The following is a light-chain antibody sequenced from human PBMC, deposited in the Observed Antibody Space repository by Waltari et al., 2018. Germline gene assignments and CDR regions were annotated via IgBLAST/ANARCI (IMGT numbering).Light chain of an antibody. CDR2: GAS. Sequence: VLTQSPGTLSLSPGERVPLSCRASQSLTKRYLAWYQQKPGQAPRLPIYGASSRAAGIPDRFSGSGSGTDFTLTISRLEPEDFAVYYCQQYGSSILYTFGQGTKLEIK. J-gene: IGKJ2*01. CDR1: QSLTKRY. CDR3: QQYGSSILYT. V-gene: IGKV3-20*01.